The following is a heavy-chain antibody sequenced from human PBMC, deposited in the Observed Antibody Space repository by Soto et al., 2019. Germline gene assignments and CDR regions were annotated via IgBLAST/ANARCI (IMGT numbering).Heavy chain of an antibody. Sequence: GGSLRLSCAASGFTFSSYAMSWVRQAPGKGLEWVSAISGSGSSTYYADSVKGRFTISRDNSKNTLYLQMNSLRAEDTAVYYCAKDPHCCGGSCYKSGQIIWGQGTLVTVSS. CDR2: ISGSGSST. D-gene: IGHD2-15*01. V-gene: IGHV3-23*01. J-gene: IGHJ4*02. CDR3: AKDPHCCGGSCYKSGQII. CDR1: GFTFSSYA.